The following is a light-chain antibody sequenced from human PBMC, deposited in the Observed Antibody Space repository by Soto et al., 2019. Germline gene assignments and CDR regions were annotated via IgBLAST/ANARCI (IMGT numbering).Light chain of an antibody. V-gene: IGLV2-11*01. Sequence: QSALTQPRSVSGSPGQSVTISCTGTSSDVGAYNYVSWYQQHPGKAPKLIIYDVNERTAGVPDRLSGSKSGNTASLSISGLQAEDEADYYCCSYAGSYTWVFGGGTQLTVL. CDR3: CSYAGSYTWV. CDR1: SSDVGAYNY. J-gene: IGLJ3*02. CDR2: DVN.